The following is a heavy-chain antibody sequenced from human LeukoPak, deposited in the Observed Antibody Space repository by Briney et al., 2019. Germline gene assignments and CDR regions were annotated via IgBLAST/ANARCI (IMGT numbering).Heavy chain of an antibody. V-gene: IGHV3-30*18. CDR2: MSYDESFV. Sequence: PGGSLRLSCAACGFNFRDYGIHWVRQAAGKGGEGGASMSYDESFVYYGESEKGRFIISRDNSMNTVYLQMNSLEDADTAVYFCAKERQRGISYGGGPFEYWGQGILVTVSS. CDR3: AKERQRGISYGGGPFEY. J-gene: IGHJ4*02. CDR1: GFNFRDYG. D-gene: IGHD3-16*01.